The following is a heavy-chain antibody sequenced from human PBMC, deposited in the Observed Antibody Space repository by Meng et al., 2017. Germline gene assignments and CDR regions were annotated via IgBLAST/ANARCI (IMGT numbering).Heavy chain of an antibody. V-gene: IGHV3-30*04. CDR3: ASSPSVAGTFVDY. CDR1: GFTFSSYA. CDR2: ISYDGSNK. Sequence: QVRLWGAGGGVVQPGRSLRLSCAASGFTFSSYAMHWVRQAPGKGLEWVAVISYDGSNKYYADSVKGRFTISRDNSKNTLYLQMNSLRAEDTAVYYCASSPSVAGTFVDYWGQGTLVTVSS. J-gene: IGHJ4*02. D-gene: IGHD6-19*01.